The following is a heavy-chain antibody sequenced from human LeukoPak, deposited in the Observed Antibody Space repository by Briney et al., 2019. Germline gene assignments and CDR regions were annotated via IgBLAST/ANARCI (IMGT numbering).Heavy chain of an antibody. V-gene: IGHV2-5*02. Sequence: SGPTLVNPTQTLTLTCTFSGFSLSTSGVGVGWIRQPPGNALEWLALIYWDDDKRYSPSLKSRLTITKDNSKNQVVLTMTNMDPVDTATYDCAQELLGNWFDPWGQGTLVTVSS. CDR2: IYWDDDK. CDR3: AQELLGNWFDP. D-gene: IGHD1-26*01. J-gene: IGHJ5*02. CDR1: GFSLSTSGVG.